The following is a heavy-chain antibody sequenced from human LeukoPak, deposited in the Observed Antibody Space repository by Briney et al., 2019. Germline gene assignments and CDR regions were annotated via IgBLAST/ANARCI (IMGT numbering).Heavy chain of an antibody. J-gene: IGHJ3*02. V-gene: IGHV3-21*01. CDR1: GFTFSSYS. CDR2: ISSSSSYI. CDR3: ARDRDSSGYYHDAFDI. Sequence: GGSLRLSCAASGFTFSSYSMNWDRQAPGKGLEWVSSISSSSSYIYYADSVKGRFTISRDNAKNSLYLQMNSLRAEDTAVYYCARDRDSSGYYHDAFDIWGQGTMVTVSS. D-gene: IGHD3-22*01.